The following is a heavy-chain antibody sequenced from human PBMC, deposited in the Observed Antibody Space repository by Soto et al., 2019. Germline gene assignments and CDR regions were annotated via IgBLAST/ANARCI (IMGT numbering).Heavy chain of an antibody. J-gene: IGHJ6*02. Sequence: SETLSLTCAVYGYSIRSSDWWGWIRQPPGKGLEWIGYITHGGSTNYNPSLKRRVTMSVDPSKNQFSLNLTSVTAVDTAVYYCARMAVTTFYYYAMDVWGQGATVTVSS. CDR2: ITHGGST. D-gene: IGHD6-19*01. V-gene: IGHV4-28*01. CDR1: GYSIRSSDW. CDR3: ARMAVTTFYYYAMDV.